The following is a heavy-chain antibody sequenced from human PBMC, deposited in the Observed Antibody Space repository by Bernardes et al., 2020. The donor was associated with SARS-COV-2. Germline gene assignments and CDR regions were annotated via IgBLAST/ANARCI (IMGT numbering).Heavy chain of an antibody. D-gene: IGHD1-20*01. V-gene: IGHV4-34*01. Sequence: SETLSLTCAVYGGSFSAYYCTWIRQPPGKGLEWIGEINQSGGTNYNPSLKSRVTISVDTSKNQFSLKLTSVTAADTAVYYCAITARGIAPRPLEFWGQGTLVTVSS. CDR3: AITARGIAPRPLEF. CDR2: INQSGGT. CDR1: GGSFSAYY. J-gene: IGHJ4*02.